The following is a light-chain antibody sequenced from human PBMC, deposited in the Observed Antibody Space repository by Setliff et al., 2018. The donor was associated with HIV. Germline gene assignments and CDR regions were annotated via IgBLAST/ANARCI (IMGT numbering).Light chain of an antibody. Sequence: QSALTQPPSVSASPGQSIIISCTGTISDIGSYNRVSWYQQRPGTAPNLIIYEVNKRPSVVSNRFSGSKSGNTASLAISGLQADDEADYSCCSYAGSDTFVVFGTGTKVTVL. CDR2: EVN. V-gene: IGLV2-23*02. CDR1: ISDIGSYNR. J-gene: IGLJ1*01. CDR3: CSYAGSDTFVV.